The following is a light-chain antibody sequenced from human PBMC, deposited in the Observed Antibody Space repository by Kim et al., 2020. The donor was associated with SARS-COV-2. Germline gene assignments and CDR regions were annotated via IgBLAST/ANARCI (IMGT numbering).Light chain of an antibody. CDR1: SLRAYH. Sequence: SSELTQDPAVSVALGQTVRITCQGDSLRAYHVAWYQQKAGQAPLLVLSGEDKRPSGIPDRFSGSSSANTASLTITGAQAEDEADYYCNSWDTTDQHVVFGGGTKVTVL. CDR3: NSWDTTDQHVV. J-gene: IGLJ3*02. CDR2: GED. V-gene: IGLV3-19*01.